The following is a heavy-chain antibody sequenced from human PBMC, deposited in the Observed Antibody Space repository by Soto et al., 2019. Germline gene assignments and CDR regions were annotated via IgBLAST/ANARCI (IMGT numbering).Heavy chain of an antibody. Sequence: PSETLSLTCTVSGGSISSGGYYWSWIRQHPGKGLEWIGYIYYSGSTYYNPSLKSRVTISVDTSKNQFSLKLSSVTAADTAVYYCARVYYGSGSYSFDYWGQGTLVTVSS. CDR2: IYYSGST. J-gene: IGHJ4*02. D-gene: IGHD3-10*01. CDR1: GGSISSGGYY. V-gene: IGHV4-31*03. CDR3: ARVYYGSGSYSFDY.